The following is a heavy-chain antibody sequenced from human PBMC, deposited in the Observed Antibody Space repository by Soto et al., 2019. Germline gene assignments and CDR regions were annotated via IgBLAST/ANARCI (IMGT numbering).Heavy chain of an antibody. D-gene: IGHD3-3*01. CDR2: ISGSGVSI. Sequence: SGGSLRLSCAASGFIFTDYAMTWVRQAPGKGLEWVSVISGSGVSIYYTDSVRGRFTISRDNSKNTLYLQMHSLRPEDTAVYFCVKRPDSSDRSGYPAWGQGIQLTVSS. CDR1: GFIFTDYA. CDR3: VKRPDSSDRSGYPA. J-gene: IGHJ5*02. V-gene: IGHV3-23*01.